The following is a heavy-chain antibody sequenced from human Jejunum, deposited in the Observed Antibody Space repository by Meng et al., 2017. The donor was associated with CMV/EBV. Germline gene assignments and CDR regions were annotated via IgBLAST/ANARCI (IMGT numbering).Heavy chain of an antibody. J-gene: IGHJ4*02. D-gene: IGHD3-9*01. CDR1: FDMYS. CDR2: ISAGGDRT. V-gene: IGHV3-23*01. Sequence: FDMYSMNWVRQAPGKGLEWVSIISAGGDRTYYADSVKGRFTISRDNSKNTLFLQMNGLRAEDTAVYFCARAWFTVDIMTGPSSVSDYWGQGTLVTVSS. CDR3: ARAWFTVDIMTGPSSVSDY.